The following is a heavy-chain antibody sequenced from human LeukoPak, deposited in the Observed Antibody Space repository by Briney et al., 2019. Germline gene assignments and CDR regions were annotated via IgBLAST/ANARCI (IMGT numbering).Heavy chain of an antibody. CDR1: GFTFSSYS. D-gene: IGHD6-13*01. V-gene: IGHV3-21*01. CDR2: ISSSSSYI. Sequence: GGSLRLSCAASGFTFSSYSMNWVRQAPGKGLEWVSSISSSSSYIYYADSVKGRSTISRDNAKNSLYLQMNSLRAEDTAVYYCARDSYSSSWYFDYWGQGTLVTVSS. J-gene: IGHJ4*02. CDR3: ARDSYSSSWYFDY.